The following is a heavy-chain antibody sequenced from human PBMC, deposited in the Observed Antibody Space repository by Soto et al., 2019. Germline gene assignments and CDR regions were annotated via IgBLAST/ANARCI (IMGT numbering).Heavy chain of an antibody. J-gene: IGHJ4*02. D-gene: IGHD4-4*01. CDR3: ARGRHRNPDY. CDR1: GYTFINFG. V-gene: IGHV1-18*04. CDR2: IRGYNGDT. Sequence: ASVKVSCKTSGYTFINFGITWVRQAPGQGLEWVGKIRGYNGDTNYAPKLQGRVTMTTDTSTSIAYLELRTLRSDDTAVYYCARGRHRNPDYWGQGTLVTVSS.